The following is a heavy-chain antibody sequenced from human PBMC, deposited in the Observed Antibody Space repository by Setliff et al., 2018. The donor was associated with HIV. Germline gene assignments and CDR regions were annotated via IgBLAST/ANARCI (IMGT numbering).Heavy chain of an antibody. D-gene: IGHD6-13*01. Sequence: GGSLRLSCAASGFTFSQYGMHWVRQAPGKGLEWVAVVWNDGNNKFYADSVKGRFSISRDNAKNTLFLRMSSLRPEDTAVYYCARDCRVGWVFTYGMDVWGQGTLVTVSS. CDR3: ARDCRVGWVFTYGMDV. J-gene: IGHJ6*02. CDR2: VWNDGNNK. CDR1: GFTFSQYG. V-gene: IGHV3-33*08.